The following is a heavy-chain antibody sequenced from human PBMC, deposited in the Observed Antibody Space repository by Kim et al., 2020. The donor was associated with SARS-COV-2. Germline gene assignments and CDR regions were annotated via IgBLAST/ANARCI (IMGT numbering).Heavy chain of an antibody. CDR2: IYSSGTT. CDR3: ARGGAWPYYFDY. V-gene: IGHV4-4*07. J-gene: IGHJ4*02. Sequence: SETLSLTCTVSGGSIDNNYWNWIRQSAGKGLEWIGHIYSSGTTGYNPSLKSRVTMSVDTSNNQFSLKLTSVTAADTAFYYCARGGAWPYYFDYWGQGTLV. CDR1: GGSIDNNY. D-gene: IGHD5-12*01.